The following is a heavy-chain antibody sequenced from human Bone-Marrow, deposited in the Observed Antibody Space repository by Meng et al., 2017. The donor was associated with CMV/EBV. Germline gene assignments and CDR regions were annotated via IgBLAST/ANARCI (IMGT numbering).Heavy chain of an antibody. J-gene: IGHJ4*02. V-gene: IGHV3-30*02. CDR2: IKYDATET. D-gene: IGHD6-25*01. CDR3: AFYSSSGYYFDD. CDR1: GFIFNTYN. Sequence: GESLKISCEASGFIFNTYNMHWVRQAAGKGLEWLSFIKYDATETSYADSVRGRFFVSRDNTRKILFLQLSRLRPEDSGRYYCAFYSSSGYYFDDWGQGALVTVSS.